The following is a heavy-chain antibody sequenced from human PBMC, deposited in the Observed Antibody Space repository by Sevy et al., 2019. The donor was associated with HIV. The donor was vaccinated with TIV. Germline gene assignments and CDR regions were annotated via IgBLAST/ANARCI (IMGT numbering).Heavy chain of an antibody. CDR2: IHPRGGST. D-gene: IGHD3-22*01. CDR3: ARGNYYDNSGFPLYYFDY. Sequence: ASVKVSCKASGYTFTNYYLHWVRQAPGQGLEWMGIIHPRGGSTSYAQKFQGRVTMTSDTSTTTVYMDLSSLRSEDTAVYYCARGNYYDNSGFPLYYFDYWGRGTPVTVSS. V-gene: IGHV1-46*01. CDR1: GYTFTNYY. J-gene: IGHJ4*02.